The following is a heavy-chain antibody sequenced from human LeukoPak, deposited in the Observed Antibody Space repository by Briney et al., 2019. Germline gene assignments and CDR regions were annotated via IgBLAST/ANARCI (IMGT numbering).Heavy chain of an antibody. CDR3: ASILDFWSGHADWFDP. J-gene: IGHJ5*02. CDR1: GGTFSSYA. V-gene: IGHV1-69*04. Sequence: SVKVSCKASGGTFSSYAIGWVRQAPGQGLEWMGRIIPILGIANYAQKFQGRVTITADKSTSTAYMELSSLRSEDTAVYYCASILDFWSGHADWFDPWGQGTLVTVSS. D-gene: IGHD3-3*01. CDR2: IIPILGIA.